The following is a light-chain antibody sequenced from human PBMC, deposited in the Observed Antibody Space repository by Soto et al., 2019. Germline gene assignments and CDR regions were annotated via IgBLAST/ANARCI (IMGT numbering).Light chain of an antibody. CDR3: QQYNNWPWT. Sequence: EIVMTQSPATLSVSPGERATLSCRASQSVRSKLAWYQRKPGQALRHLIYDASTRATGIAARFSGSGSGAEFTLTISSLQSEDSAIYYCQQYNNWPWTLGQGTKVEIK. J-gene: IGKJ1*01. CDR2: DAS. CDR1: QSVRSK. V-gene: IGKV3-15*01.